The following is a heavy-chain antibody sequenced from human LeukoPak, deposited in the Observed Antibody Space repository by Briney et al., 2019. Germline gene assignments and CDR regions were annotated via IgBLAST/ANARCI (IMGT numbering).Heavy chain of an antibody. CDR2: ISGSGGST. J-gene: IGHJ4*02. CDR1: GFTFSSNA. CDR3: ATDPGPRFDY. Sequence: PGRSLRLPCAASGFTFSSNAMSWVRQAPGKGLEWVSAISGSGGSTYYADSVKGRFTISRDNSKNTLYLQMNSLRAEDTAVYYCATDPGPRFDYWGQGTLVTVSS. V-gene: IGHV3-23*01.